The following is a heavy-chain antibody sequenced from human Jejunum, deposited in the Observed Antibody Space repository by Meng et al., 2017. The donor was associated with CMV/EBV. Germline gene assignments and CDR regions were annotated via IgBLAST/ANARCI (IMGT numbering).Heavy chain of an antibody. Sequence: LSWAASGFAFSDYVMSWVRQTPGKGLEWVSGISKYGGTYYAGSVKGRFTISRDNSKNTLYLQMNSLRAEDTAVYYCAKEAGPPYFDCWGQGTLVTVSS. J-gene: IGHJ4*02. CDR2: ISKYGGT. CDR3: AKEAGPPYFDC. D-gene: IGHD6-25*01. V-gene: IGHV3-23*01. CDR1: GFAFSDYV.